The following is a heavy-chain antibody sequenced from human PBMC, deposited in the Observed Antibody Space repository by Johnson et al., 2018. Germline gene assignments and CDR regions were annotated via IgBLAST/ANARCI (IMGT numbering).Heavy chain of an antibody. D-gene: IGHD3-16*02. CDR3: ATGAVSGFIYREFCQH. CDR2: IGSTGTPK. V-gene: IGHV3-48*04. CDR1: GFRFSSYS. Sequence: VQLQDSGGNVVPPGGTLRLSCEAPGFRFSSYSMNWVRQAPGQGLEWVSYIGSTGTPKYHDDSVQGRFTISRDNSKGILYLQINSLRADDTAVYYCATGAVSGFIYREFCQHWGQGTLVTVSS. J-gene: IGHJ1*01.